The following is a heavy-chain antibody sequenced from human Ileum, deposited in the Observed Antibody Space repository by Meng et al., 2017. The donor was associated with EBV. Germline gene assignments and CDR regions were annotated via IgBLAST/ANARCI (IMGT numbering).Heavy chain of an antibody. Sequence: QVALPESGPGLVKPSGTLSLTCAVSGDSISSNNWWSWVRQPPGKGLEWIGEIYHSGSTNYNPSFKSRVTMSVDKSKNQISLNLSSVTAADTAVYYCASGRDYAWHSWGRGTLVTVSS. V-gene: IGHV4-4*02. CDR1: GDSISSNNW. J-gene: IGHJ4*02. CDR2: IYHSGST. CDR3: ASGRDYAWHS. D-gene: IGHD4-17*01.